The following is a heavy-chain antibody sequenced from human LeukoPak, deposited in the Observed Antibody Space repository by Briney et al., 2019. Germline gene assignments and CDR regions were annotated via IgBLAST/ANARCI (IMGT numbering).Heavy chain of an antibody. D-gene: IGHD2-2*01. J-gene: IGHJ4*02. Sequence: GGSLRLSCAASGFTFSSYAMSWVRQAPGKGLERVSAISGSGGSTYYADSVKGRFTISRDNSKNTLYLQMNSLRAEDTAVYYCAARGGRYCSSTSCPLDYWGQGTLVTVSS. V-gene: IGHV3-23*01. CDR1: GFTFSSYA. CDR2: ISGSGGST. CDR3: AARGGRYCSSTSCPLDY.